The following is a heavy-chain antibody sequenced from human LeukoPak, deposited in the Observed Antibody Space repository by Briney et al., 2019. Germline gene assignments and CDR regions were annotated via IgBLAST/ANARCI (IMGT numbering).Heavy chain of an antibody. D-gene: IGHD2-15*01. J-gene: IGHJ4*02. CDR2: IYYSGST. V-gene: IGHV4-39*07. CDR1: GGSISSSSYY. Sequence: SETLSLTCTVSGGSISSSSYYWGWIRQPPGKGLEWIGSIYYSGSTYYNPSLKSRVTISVDTSKNQFSLKLSSVTAADTAVYYCARDFPRYCSGGSCYTHAYWGQGALVTVSS. CDR3: ARDFPRYCSGGSCYTHAY.